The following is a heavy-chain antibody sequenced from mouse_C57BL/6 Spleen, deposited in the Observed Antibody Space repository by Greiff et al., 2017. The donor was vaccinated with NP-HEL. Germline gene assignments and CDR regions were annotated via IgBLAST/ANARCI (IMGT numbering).Heavy chain of an antibody. Sequence: VQLQQSGAELVRPGASVTLSCKASGYTFTDYEMHWVKQTPVHGLEWIGAIDPETGGTAYNQKFKGKAILTADKSSSTAYMELRSLTSEDSAVYYCTRWGYGNAMDYWGQGTSVTVSS. J-gene: IGHJ4*01. V-gene: IGHV1-15*01. CDR2: IDPETGGT. D-gene: IGHD1-1*01. CDR3: TRWGYGNAMDY. CDR1: GYTFTDYE.